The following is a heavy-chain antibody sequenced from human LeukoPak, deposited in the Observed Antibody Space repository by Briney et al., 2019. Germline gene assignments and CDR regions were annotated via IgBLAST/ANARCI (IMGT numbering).Heavy chain of an antibody. Sequence: GGSLRLSCAASGFIFNTHGMGWVRQAPGKGLECVSAIGTSGAFTYYADSVKGRFTISRDNSKNTVYLQMESLRTEDTAVYFCAKTGPYYFDCWGQGTLVTVSS. D-gene: IGHD1-1*01. CDR1: GFIFNTHG. CDR2: IGTSGAFT. V-gene: IGHV3-23*01. CDR3: AKTGPYYFDC. J-gene: IGHJ4*02.